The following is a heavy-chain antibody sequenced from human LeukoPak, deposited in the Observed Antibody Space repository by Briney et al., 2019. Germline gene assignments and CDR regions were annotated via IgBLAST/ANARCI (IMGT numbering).Heavy chain of an antibody. V-gene: IGHV1-69*04. J-gene: IGHJ4*02. D-gene: IGHD3-3*01. CDR3: ARRQSGKTIFGVVIYYFDY. CDR1: GGTFSSYA. CDR2: IIPILGIA. Sequence: SVKVSCKASGGTFSSYAISWVRQAPGQGLEWMGRIIPILGIANYAQKFQGRVTMTRNTSISTAYMELSSLRSEDTAVYYCARRQSGKTIFGVVIYYFDYWGQGTLVTVSS.